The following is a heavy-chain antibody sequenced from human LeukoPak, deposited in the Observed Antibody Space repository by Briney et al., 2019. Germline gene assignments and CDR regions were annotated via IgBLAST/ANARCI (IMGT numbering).Heavy chain of an antibody. J-gene: IGHJ6*02. CDR1: GFSLTTYW. CDR3: ARRAYCSGDCTRHYSYYYSMDV. V-gene: IGHV5-51*01. CDR2: IYPCNSDT. Sequence: VESLQISCKCSGFSLTTYWLGWVRQMPGKGLEWMGIIYPCNSDTRYSPTFQGQVTISADKSISTAYLQWSSLKASDTAMYYCARRAYCSGDCTRHYSYYYSMDVWGQGTTVTVSS. D-gene: IGHD2-21*02.